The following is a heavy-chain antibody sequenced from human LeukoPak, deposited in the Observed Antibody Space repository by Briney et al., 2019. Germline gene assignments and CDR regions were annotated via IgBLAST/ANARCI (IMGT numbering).Heavy chain of an antibody. CDR2: INSDGSST. CDR1: GFTFSSYW. V-gene: IGHV3-74*01. D-gene: IGHD2-15*01. Sequence: GGSLRLSCAASGFTFSSYWMHWVRQAPGKGLVWVSRINSDGSSTSYADSVKGRFTISRDNAKNTLCLQMNSLRAEDTAVYYCARNVLPGYFDYWGQGTLVTVSS. J-gene: IGHJ4*02. CDR3: ARNVLPGYFDY.